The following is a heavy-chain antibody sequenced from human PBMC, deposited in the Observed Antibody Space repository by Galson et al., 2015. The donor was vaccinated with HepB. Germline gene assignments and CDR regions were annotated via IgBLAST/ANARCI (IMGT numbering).Heavy chain of an antibody. CDR3: SIFPSGSGLKGYYYYGMDV. CDR1: GYSFTSYW. Sequence: GSGYSFTSYWISWVRQMPGKGLEWMGRIDPSDSYTNYSPSFQGHVTISADKSISTAYLQWSSLKASDTAMYYCSIFPSGSGLKGYYYYGMDVWGQGTTVTVSS. CDR2: IDPSDSYT. V-gene: IGHV5-10-1*01. D-gene: IGHD3-10*01. J-gene: IGHJ6*02.